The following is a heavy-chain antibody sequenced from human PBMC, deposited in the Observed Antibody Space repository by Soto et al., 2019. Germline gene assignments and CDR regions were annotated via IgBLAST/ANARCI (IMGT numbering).Heavy chain of an antibody. CDR1: GFTFSSYG. Sequence: QVQLEESGGGVVQPGRSLRLSCAASGFTFSSYGMHWVRQAPGKGLEWVAVIWYDGSNKYYADSVKGRFTISRDNSKNTLYLQMNSLGAEDTAVYYCARVRSGGESSTSCYRHRGGSCYSRAFDIWGQGTMVTVSS. CDR2: IWYDGSNK. J-gene: IGHJ3*02. CDR3: ARVRSGGESSTSCYRHRGGSCYSRAFDI. D-gene: IGHD2-15*01. V-gene: IGHV3-33*01.